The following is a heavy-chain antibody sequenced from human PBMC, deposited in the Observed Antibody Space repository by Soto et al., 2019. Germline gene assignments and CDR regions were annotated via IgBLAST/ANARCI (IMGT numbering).Heavy chain of an antibody. D-gene: IGHD4-17*01. CDR3: ATQRDYGDYGAFDY. Sequence: QVQLVQSGAEVKKPGASVKVSCKASGYTFTGYYMHWVRQAPGQGLEWMGWINPNSGGTNYAQIFQGWVTMTRDTSINTAYMELSRLRSDDTGVYYCATQRDYGDYGAFDYWGQGTLVTVSS. J-gene: IGHJ4*02. CDR2: INPNSGGT. V-gene: IGHV1-2*04. CDR1: GYTFTGYY.